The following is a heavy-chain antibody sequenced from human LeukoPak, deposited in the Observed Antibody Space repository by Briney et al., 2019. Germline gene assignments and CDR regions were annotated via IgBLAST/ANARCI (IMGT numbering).Heavy chain of an antibody. J-gene: IGHJ4*02. CDR3: ARGDSLFDY. CDR2: IKEDGSEK. D-gene: IGHD2-21*02. V-gene: IGHV3-7*02. CDR1: GFTFSNWW. Sequence: PGGSLRLSCAASGFTFSNWWMTWVRQAPGKGLEWVANIKEDGSEKNHVESVKGRFTISRDNAKNSLYLQMNSLRAEDTAVYYCARGDSLFDYWGQGTLVTVSS.